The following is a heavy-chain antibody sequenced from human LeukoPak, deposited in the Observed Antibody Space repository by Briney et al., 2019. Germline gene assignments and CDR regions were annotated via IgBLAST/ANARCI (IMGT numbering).Heavy chain of an antibody. D-gene: IGHD6-19*01. V-gene: IGHV3-23*01. CDR2: ISGSGGST. J-gene: IGHJ6*02. Sequence: TGGSLRLSCAASGFTFSIYAMNWVRQAPGKGLEWVSAISGSGGSTYYADSVKGRFTISRDNSKNTLYLQMNSLRAEDTAVYYCAKDLSYSSGWGDYYYYGMDVWGQGTTVTVSS. CDR1: GFTFSIYA. CDR3: AKDLSYSSGWGDYYYYGMDV.